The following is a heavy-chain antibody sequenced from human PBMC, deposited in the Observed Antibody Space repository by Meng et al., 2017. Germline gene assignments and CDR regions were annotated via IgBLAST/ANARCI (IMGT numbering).Heavy chain of an antibody. J-gene: IGHJ3*02. CDR3: ASGYSYGRGSRAFDI. V-gene: IGHV5-51*01. D-gene: IGHD5-18*01. CDR2: IYPGDSDT. Sequence: GGSLRLSCKGSGYSFTSYWIGWVRQMPGKGLEWMGIIYPGDSDTRYSPSFQGQVTISADKSISTAYLQWSSLKASDTAMYYCASGYSYGRGSRAFDIWGQGTMVTVSS. CDR1: GYSFTSYW.